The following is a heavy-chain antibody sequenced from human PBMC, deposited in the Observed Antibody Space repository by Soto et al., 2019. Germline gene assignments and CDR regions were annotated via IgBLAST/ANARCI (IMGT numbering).Heavy chain of an antibody. CDR1: GFTFSSTR. CDR2: IKGDGSDT. D-gene: IGHD1-1*01. V-gene: IGHV3-74*01. CDR3: SPLGGPHLESRDY. Sequence: EVQLVESGGGLVQPGGSLRLSCAASGFTFSSTRMHWVRQVPGKGLVWVSHIKGDGSDTSYAESVKGRFTVSRDNAKDTLYLQMNNLRAEDTALYYCSPLGGPHLESRDYWGQGTLVTVSS. J-gene: IGHJ4*02.